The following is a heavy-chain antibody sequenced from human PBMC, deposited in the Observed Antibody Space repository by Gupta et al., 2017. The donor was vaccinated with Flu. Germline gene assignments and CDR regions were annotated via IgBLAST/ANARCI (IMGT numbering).Heavy chain of an antibody. Sequence: EVQLVESGGGLVQPGGSLRLSGAASGFTFSSYEMSWVRQAPGKGLEWVSYISRSGSTIYYADSVKGRFTISRDNAKNSLYLQMNSLRAEDTAVYYCAREPSQWLERYFDFWGRGTLVTVSS. CDR1: GFTFSSYE. D-gene: IGHD6-19*01. J-gene: IGHJ2*01. CDR3: AREPSQWLERYFDF. CDR2: ISRSGSTI. V-gene: IGHV3-48*03.